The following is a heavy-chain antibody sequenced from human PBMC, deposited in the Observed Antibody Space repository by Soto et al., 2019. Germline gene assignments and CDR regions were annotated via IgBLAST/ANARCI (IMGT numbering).Heavy chain of an antibody. CDR1: GDTFDTFA. CDR3: ARDKGRGQLGGNYYYALDV. CDR2: SIPIFRTP. Sequence: QVQLVQSGAEVLKPGSSVKLSCKTSGDTFDTFALSWVRQAPGPGLEWMGGSIPIFRTPAYTQKFQGRVTITADVSTSTAYMELSSLRSEDTAVYYCARDKGRGQLGGNYYYALDVWGQGTTVTVSS. J-gene: IGHJ6*02. V-gene: IGHV1-69*12. D-gene: IGHD1-1*01.